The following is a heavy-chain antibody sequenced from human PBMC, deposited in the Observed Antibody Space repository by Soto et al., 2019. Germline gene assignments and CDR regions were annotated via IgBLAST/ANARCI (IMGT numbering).Heavy chain of an antibody. Sequence: QVQLMQSGAEVKKPGASVKVSCKASGYTFTSYYMHWVRQAPGQGLEWMGRIYPRGGSTDNAQKFEDRVTMTRDKSTSTLYMELSGLRSEDTSVYYCARVYEGAWSGNDNSGAFDMWGQGTMVTVSS. V-gene: IGHV1-46*03. D-gene: IGHD3-3*01. CDR1: GYTFTSYY. CDR3: ARVYEGAWSGNDNSGAFDM. J-gene: IGHJ3*02. CDR2: IYPRGGST.